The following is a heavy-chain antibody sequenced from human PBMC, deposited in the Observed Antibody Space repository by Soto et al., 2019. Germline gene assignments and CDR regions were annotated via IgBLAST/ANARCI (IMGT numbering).Heavy chain of an antibody. Sequence: PSETLSLTCTVSGGSVSSGSYYWSWIRQPPGKGLEWIGSVSYTGASYYSPSLKSRISISLDTSKNQFSLRLSSVTAADTAVYYCVRIMFVWGQGTPVTVSS. CDR2: VSYTGAS. D-gene: IGHD3-10*02. J-gene: IGHJ4*02. CDR3: VRIMFV. V-gene: IGHV4-39*01. CDR1: GGSVSSGSYY.